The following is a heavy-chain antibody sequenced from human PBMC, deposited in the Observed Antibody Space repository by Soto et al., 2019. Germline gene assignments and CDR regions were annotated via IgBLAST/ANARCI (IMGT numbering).Heavy chain of an antibody. D-gene: IGHD6-19*01. Sequence: QVQLQESGAGLVKPSETLSLTCTVSGGSIDNYYWSWIRQPPGRGLEWIGFIYSSGSTNYNPSVKSRVTISAETSRNQVSLKLTSVTTADTAVYYCARGDGWREYWGQGTLVTVSS. CDR2: IYSSGST. CDR1: GGSIDNYY. V-gene: IGHV4-59*01. J-gene: IGHJ4*02. CDR3: ARGDGWREY.